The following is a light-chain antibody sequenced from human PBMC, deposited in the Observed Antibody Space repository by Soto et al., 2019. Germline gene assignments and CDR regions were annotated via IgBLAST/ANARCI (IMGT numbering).Light chain of an antibody. CDR3: QQYNSWPQT. Sequence: TVLTQSPATLSVSPVELVSVSCMASETVSTNLAWYQQRPGQAPRLLIYDVSTGATGIPARFSGRRSGTEFTLTISSLQSEDFGVYYCQQYNSWPQTFGQGTKVDIK. J-gene: IGKJ1*01. CDR2: DVS. CDR1: ETVSTN. V-gene: IGKV3-15*01.